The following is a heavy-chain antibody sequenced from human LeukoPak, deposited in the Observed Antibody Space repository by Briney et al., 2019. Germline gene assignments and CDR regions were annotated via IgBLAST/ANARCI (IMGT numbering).Heavy chain of an antibody. CDR2: IYYSGST. CDR3: ARGRYYDFWSGYYKGPYYFDY. J-gene: IGHJ4*02. CDR1: GGSISSYY. D-gene: IGHD3-3*01. V-gene: IGHV4-59*01. Sequence: SETLSLTCTVSGGSISSYYWSWLRQPPGKGLEWIGYIYYSGSTNYNPSLKSRVTISVDTSKNQFSLKLSSVTAADTAVYYCARGRYYDFWSGYYKGPYYFDYWGQGTLVTVSS.